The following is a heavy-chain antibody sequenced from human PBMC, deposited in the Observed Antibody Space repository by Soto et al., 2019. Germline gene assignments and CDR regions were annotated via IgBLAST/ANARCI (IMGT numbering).Heavy chain of an antibody. D-gene: IGHD6-19*01. V-gene: IGHV1-69*06. CDR1: GGTFSSYA. CDR2: IIPIFGTA. CDR3: ARGVYSSGWYVFLYYYGMDV. J-gene: IGHJ6*02. Sequence: QVQLVQSGAEVKKPGSSVKVSCKASGGTFSSYAISWVRQAPGQGLEWMGGIIPIFGTANYAQKFQGRVTITADKSTSTAYMELSSLRSEDTAVYYCARGVYSSGWYVFLYYYGMDVWGQGTTVTVSS.